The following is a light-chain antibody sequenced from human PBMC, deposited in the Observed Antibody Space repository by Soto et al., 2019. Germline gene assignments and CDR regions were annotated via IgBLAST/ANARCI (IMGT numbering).Light chain of an antibody. CDR1: QSVIHSSTNSSY. Sequence: DIVMTQSPDSVAVSLGERATINCKSSQSVIHSSTNSSYLAWYQQKPRQPPELLLYWASARESGVPDRFSGSGSETAFTLTINSMQAEDVAVYFCQQYYNNPRTFGQVTKVEI. CDR3: QQYYNNPRT. CDR2: WAS. J-gene: IGKJ2*01. V-gene: IGKV4-1*01.